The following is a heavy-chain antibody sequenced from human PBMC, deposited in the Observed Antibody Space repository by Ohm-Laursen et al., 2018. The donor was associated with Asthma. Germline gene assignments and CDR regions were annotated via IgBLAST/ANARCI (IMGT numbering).Heavy chain of an antibody. CDR3: ARGALYYESTGYYFFDH. CDR2: IYYSGLT. CDR1: GGSITSGPFY. D-gene: IGHD3-22*01. Sequence: TLSLTCTVSGGSITSGPFYWGWIRQHPGKGLEWIGYIYYSGLTYSNPSLRSRVIISVDTSKNQFSLNLTSVTAADTAVYYCARGALYYESTGYYFFDHWGQGALVTVSS. J-gene: IGHJ4*02. V-gene: IGHV4-31*03.